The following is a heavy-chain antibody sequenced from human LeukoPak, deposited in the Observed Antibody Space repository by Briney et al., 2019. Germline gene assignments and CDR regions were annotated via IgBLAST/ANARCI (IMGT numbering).Heavy chain of an antibody. J-gene: IGHJ4*02. D-gene: IGHD2-15*01. CDR3: ARDERDCSGGSCFVPFDY. Sequence: GGSLRLSCAASGFTSSSYGMHWVRQAPGKGLEWVAVIWYDGSNKYYADSVKGRFTISRDNSKNTLYLQMNSLRAEDTAVYYCARDERDCSGGSCFVPFDYCGQGTLVTVSS. CDR2: IWYDGSNK. V-gene: IGHV3-33*01. CDR1: GFTSSSYG.